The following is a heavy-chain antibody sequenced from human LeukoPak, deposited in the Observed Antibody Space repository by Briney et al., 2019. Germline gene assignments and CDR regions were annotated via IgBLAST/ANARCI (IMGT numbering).Heavy chain of an antibody. V-gene: IGHV1-69*04. J-gene: IGHJ4*02. CDR3: ARDNYYDSSGYYSPGNY. CDR2: VIPILGIA. D-gene: IGHD3-22*01. Sequence: GASVKVSCKASGGTFSSYAISWVRQAPGQGLEWMGRVIPILGIANYAQKFQGRVTITADKSTSTAYMELSSLRSEDTAVYYCARDNYYDSSGYYSPGNYWGQGTLVTVSS. CDR1: GGTFSSYA.